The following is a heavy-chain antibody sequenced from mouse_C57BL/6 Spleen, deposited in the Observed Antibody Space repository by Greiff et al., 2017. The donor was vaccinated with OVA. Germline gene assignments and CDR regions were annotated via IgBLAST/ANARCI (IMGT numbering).Heavy chain of an antibody. CDR2: IDPSDSDT. J-gene: IGHJ2*01. CDR3: ARRWLSYFDY. Sequence: QVQLQQPGAELVRPGSSVKLSCKASGYTFTSYWMHWVKQRPLQGLEWIGNIDPSDSDTHYNQKFKDKATLTVDKSSSTAYMQLSSLTSEDSAVYYCARRWLSYFDYWGQGTTLTVSS. CDR1: GYTFTSYW. D-gene: IGHD1-1*02. V-gene: IGHV1-52*01.